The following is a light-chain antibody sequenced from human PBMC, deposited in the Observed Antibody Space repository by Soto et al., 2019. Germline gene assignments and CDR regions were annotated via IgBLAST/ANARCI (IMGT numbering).Light chain of an antibody. V-gene: IGKV1-39*01. CDR1: QSISSY. Sequence: DIQVTQSPSSVSASVGDRVTITCRASQSISSYLNWYQQKPGKAPNLLIYAASSLHSGVPSRFSGSGSGTDFTLTISSLQPEDFATYYCQQYYSYPQTFGQGTKVDIK. CDR3: QQYYSYPQT. J-gene: IGKJ1*01. CDR2: AAS.